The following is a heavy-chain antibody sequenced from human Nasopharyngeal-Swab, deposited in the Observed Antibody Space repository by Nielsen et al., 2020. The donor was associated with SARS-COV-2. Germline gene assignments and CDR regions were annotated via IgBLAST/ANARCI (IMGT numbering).Heavy chain of an antibody. CDR1: GYTFTSYY. Sequence: ASVKVSCKASGYTFTSYYMHWVRQAPGQGLEWMGIINPSGGSTSSAQKFQGRVTMTRDTSTSTVYMVLSSLRSEDTAVYYCARDSSAFNAFDIWGQGTMVTVSS. D-gene: IGHD3-22*01. CDR3: ARDSSAFNAFDI. CDR2: INPSGGST. J-gene: IGHJ3*02. V-gene: IGHV1-46*01.